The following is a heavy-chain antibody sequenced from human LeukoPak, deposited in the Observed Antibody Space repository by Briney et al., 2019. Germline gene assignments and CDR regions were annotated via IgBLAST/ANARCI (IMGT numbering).Heavy chain of an antibody. CDR2: ISAYNGNT. V-gene: IGHV1-18*01. CDR3: ARVGAYGRGGRCYLDY. J-gene: IGHJ4*02. CDR1: GYTFTSCG. Sequence: ASVKVSCTASGYTFTSCGISWVRQAPGQGLEWMGWISAYNGNTNNAQKLQGRVTMTTDTSTSTAYMELRSLRSDDTAVYYCARVGAYGRGGRCYLDYWGQGTLVTVSS. D-gene: IGHD3-10*02.